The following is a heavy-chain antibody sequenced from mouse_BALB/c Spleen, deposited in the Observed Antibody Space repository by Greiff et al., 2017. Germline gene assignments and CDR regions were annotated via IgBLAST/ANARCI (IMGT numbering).Heavy chain of an antibody. D-gene: IGHD2-14*01. CDR1: GFTFTDYY. CDR3: ARDRGYDLPWFAY. Sequence: EVKVVESGGGLVQPGGSLRLSCATSGFTFTDYYMSWVRQPPGKALEWLGFIRNKANGYTTEYSASVKGRFTISRDNSQSILYLQMNTLRAEDSATYYCARDRGYDLPWFAYWGQGTLVTVSA. V-gene: IGHV7-3*02. J-gene: IGHJ3*01. CDR2: IRNKANGYTT.